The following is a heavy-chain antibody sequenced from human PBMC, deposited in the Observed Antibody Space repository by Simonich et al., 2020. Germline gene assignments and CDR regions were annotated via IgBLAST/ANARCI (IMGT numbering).Heavy chain of an antibody. CDR1: GYTFTSYG. CDR2: IRAYKGKK. J-gene: IGHJ3*02. Sequence: QVQLVQSGAEVKKPGASVKVSCKASGYTFTSYGISWVRQAPGQGLEGMGWIRAYKGKKSNAQKLQGRVTMTTDTSTSTAYMELRSLRSDDTAVYYCARSTTGTTAFDIWGQGTMVTVSS. D-gene: IGHD1-1*01. V-gene: IGHV1-18*01. CDR3: ARSTTGTTAFDI.